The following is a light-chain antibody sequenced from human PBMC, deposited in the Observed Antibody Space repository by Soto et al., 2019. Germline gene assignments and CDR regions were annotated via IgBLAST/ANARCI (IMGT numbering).Light chain of an antibody. CDR1: QSVSSY. J-gene: IGKJ1*01. CDR2: DAS. V-gene: IGKV3-11*01. CDR3: QQRSNWT. Sequence: EIVLTQSPATLSLSPGERATLSCRASQSVSSYLAWYQQKPGQAPRLLIYDASNRATGIPARFSGSGYGTDFTLTISSLEPEDFAVYYCQQRSNWTFGQGTKVEIK.